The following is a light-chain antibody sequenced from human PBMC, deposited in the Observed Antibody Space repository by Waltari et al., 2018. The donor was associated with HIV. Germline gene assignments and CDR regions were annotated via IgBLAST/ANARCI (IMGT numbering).Light chain of an antibody. J-gene: IGLJ2*01. Sequence: SYDLTQPPSVSVSPGQTARINCFGEALSKAYTFWHQQKAGQAPLLVIHKDTERASGIPERFSGSTSGRLVTLTIDDVEPDDEADYYCQSAGGGGTYRFGGGTKLTVL. CDR2: KDT. CDR1: ALSKAY. V-gene: IGLV3-25*03. CDR3: QSAGGGGTYR.